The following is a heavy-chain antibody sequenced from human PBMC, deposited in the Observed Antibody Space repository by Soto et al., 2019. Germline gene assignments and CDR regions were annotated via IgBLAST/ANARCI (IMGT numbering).Heavy chain of an antibody. D-gene: IGHD1-26*01. V-gene: IGHV3-23*01. CDR1: GFTFSSYA. Sequence: EVQLLESGGGLVQPGGSLRLSCAASGFTFSSYAMRWVRQAPVKGLEWVSAISGSGGSTYYADSVKGRFTISRDNSMNTLYLQMNSLRAEDTAVYYCARRGSGSYYAYWGQGTLVTVSS. CDR2: ISGSGGST. CDR3: ARRGSGSYYAY. J-gene: IGHJ4*02.